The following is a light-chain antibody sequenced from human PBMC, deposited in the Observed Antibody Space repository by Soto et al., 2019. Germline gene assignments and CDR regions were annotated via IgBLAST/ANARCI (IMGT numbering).Light chain of an antibody. CDR2: DST. V-gene: IGKV3-20*01. J-gene: IGKJ5*01. Sequence: VLTQSPATLSLSPGQRATLSCRASQSIHTSLAWYQQKSGKPPRLVIYDSTLRANGVPDRFGGSRSGTEFTLTISRLEPEDSAVHYCQQYGSSPPLTFGQGTRLEIK. CDR1: QSIHTS. CDR3: QQYGSSPPLT.